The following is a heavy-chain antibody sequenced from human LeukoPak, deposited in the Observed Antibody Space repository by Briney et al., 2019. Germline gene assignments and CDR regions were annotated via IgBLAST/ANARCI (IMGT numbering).Heavy chain of an antibody. D-gene: IGHD1-26*01. V-gene: IGHV1-2*02. Sequence: GASVKVSCKASGYTFTGCYMHWVRQAPGQGLEWMGWINPNSGGTNYAQKFQGRVTMTRDTSISTAYMEVSRLRSDDTAVYYCARDFIVGATCFDYWGQGTLVTVSS. J-gene: IGHJ4*02. CDR2: INPNSGGT. CDR1: GYTFTGCY. CDR3: ARDFIVGATCFDY.